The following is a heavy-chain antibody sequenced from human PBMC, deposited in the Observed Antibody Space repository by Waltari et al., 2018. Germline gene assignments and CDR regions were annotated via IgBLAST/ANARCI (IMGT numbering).Heavy chain of an antibody. CDR3: ARVKGNWNYFPDAFDI. CDR2: IIPIFGTA. CDR1: GGTFSSYA. Sequence: QVQLVQSGAEVKKPGSSVKVSCKASGGTFSSYAISWVRQAPGQGLEWMGGIIPIFGTANYAQKFQGRVTITADESTSTAYMELSSLRSEDTAVYYCARVKGNWNYFPDAFDIWGQGTMVTVSS. V-gene: IGHV1-69*01. J-gene: IGHJ3*02. D-gene: IGHD1-7*01.